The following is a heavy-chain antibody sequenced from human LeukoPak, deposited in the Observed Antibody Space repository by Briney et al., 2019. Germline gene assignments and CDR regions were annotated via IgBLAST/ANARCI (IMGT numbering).Heavy chain of an antibody. Sequence: ASVKVSCKASGGTFSSYAISWVRQAPGQGLEWMGGIIPIFSTANYAQKFQGRVTITTDESTSTAYMELSSLRSEDTAVYYCARDPAAIESEYFQHWGQGTLVTVSS. CDR3: ARDPAAIESEYFQH. CDR2: IIPIFSTA. V-gene: IGHV1-69*05. CDR1: GGTFSSYA. D-gene: IGHD2-2*02. J-gene: IGHJ1*01.